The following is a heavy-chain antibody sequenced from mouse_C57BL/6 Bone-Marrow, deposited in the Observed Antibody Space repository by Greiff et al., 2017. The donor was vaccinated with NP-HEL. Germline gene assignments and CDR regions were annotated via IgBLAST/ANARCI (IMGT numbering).Heavy chain of an antibody. CDR1: GYTFTDHT. CDR2: IYPRDGST. D-gene: IGHD3-2*02. V-gene: IGHV1-78*01. CDR3: ARVETAQGYYFDY. Sequence: VKLQESDAELVKPGASVKISCKVSGYTFTDHTIHWMKQRPEQGLEWIGYIYPRDGSTKYNEKFKGKATLTADKSSSTAYMQLNSLTSEDSAVYFCARVETAQGYYFDYWGQGTTLTVSS. J-gene: IGHJ2*01.